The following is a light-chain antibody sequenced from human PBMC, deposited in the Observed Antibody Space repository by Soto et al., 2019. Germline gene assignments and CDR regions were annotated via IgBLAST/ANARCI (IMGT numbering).Light chain of an antibody. Sequence: EIVMTQSPDTLSVSPGERATLSCRASQSVSSSYLAWYQQKPGQAPRLLIYNASSRATGIPDRFSGSGSGTDFTLTISRLEPEDFAVYYCQQYGNSRGTFGQGTKVDI. CDR3: QQYGNSRGT. CDR1: QSVSSSY. CDR2: NAS. V-gene: IGKV3-20*01. J-gene: IGKJ1*01.